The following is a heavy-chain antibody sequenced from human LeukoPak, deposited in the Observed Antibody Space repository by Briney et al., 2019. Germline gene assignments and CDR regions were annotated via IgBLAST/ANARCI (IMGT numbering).Heavy chain of an antibody. CDR3: ARVVIIPSYYYYYMDV. J-gene: IGHJ6*03. CDR2: IIPIFGTA. CDR1: GGTFSSYA. Sequence: ASVKVSCKASGGTFSSYAISWVRQAPGQGLEWMGGIIPIFGTANYAQKFQGRVTITADESTSTAYMELSSLRSEDTAVYYCARVVIIPSYYYYYMDVWGKGTTVTVSS. V-gene: IGHV1-69*01. D-gene: IGHD3-3*01.